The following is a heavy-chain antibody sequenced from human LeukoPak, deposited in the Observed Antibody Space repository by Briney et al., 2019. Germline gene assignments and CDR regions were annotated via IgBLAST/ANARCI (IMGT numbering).Heavy chain of an antibody. CDR1: GGSFSGCY. Sequence: NPSETLSLTCGVYGGSFSGCYWSWIRQPPGKGLEWIGEINHSGSTNYNPSLKSRVTISVDTSKNQFSLKLSSVTAADTAVYYCARRPIVGSTGFYFDPWGPGTLVTVSS. D-gene: IGHD1-26*01. V-gene: IGHV4-34*01. J-gene: IGHJ5*02. CDR2: INHSGST. CDR3: ARRPIVGSTGFYFDP.